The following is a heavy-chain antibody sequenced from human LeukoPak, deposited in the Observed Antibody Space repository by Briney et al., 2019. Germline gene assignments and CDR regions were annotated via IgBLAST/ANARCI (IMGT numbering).Heavy chain of an antibody. CDR1: GGSISSSSYY. CDR3: ARGSRIAAAGTPLGYYFDY. J-gene: IGHJ4*02. D-gene: IGHD6-13*01. V-gene: IGHV4-39*01. CDR2: IYYSGST. Sequence: PSETLSLTCTVSGGSISSSSYYWGWIRQPPGKGLEWIGSIYYSGSTYYNPSLKSRVTISVDTSKNQFSLKLSSVTAADTAVYYCARGSRIAAAGTPLGYYFDYWGQGTLVTVSS.